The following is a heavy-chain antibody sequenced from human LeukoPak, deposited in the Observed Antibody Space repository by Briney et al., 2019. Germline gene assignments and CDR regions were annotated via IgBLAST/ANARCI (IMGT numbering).Heavy chain of an antibody. V-gene: IGHV4-4*07. CDR1: GGSISSYY. D-gene: IGHD3-22*01. CDR3: ARAGSRYYDSSGYT. CDR2: IYTSGGT. J-gene: IGHJ5*02. Sequence: PSETLSLTCTVTGGSISSYYWSWIRQPAGKGLEWIGRIYTSGGTNYNPSLKSRVTMSVDTSKNQFSLKLSSVTAADTAVYYCARAGSRYYDSSGYTLGQGTLVTVSS.